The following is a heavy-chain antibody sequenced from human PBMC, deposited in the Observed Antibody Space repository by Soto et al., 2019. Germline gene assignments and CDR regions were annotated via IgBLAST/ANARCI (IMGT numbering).Heavy chain of an antibody. D-gene: IGHD3-10*01. Sequence: QVQLVESGGGVVQPGRSLRLSCAASGFTFSSYGMHWVRQAPGKGLEWVAVIWYDGSNKYYADSVKGRFTISRDNSKNTVYLQMNSVRAEDTAVYYCASCGRYYGAGSLNGMDVWGQGTTVTVSS. CDR1: GFTFSSYG. CDR3: ASCGRYYGAGSLNGMDV. J-gene: IGHJ6*02. CDR2: IWYDGSNK. V-gene: IGHV3-33*01.